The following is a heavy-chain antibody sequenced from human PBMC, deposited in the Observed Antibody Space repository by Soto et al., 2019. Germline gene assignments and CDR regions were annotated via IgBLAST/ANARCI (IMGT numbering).Heavy chain of an antibody. Sequence: EVQLVESGGGLVQPGGSLTLSCAASGFLFKNYEVDWVRQAPGKGPEWMSYINENSGTIYYADSVRGRFTISRDNAKNAIYLQMNSLRAEDTAVYFCVREYCSGGICSDAFDVGGQGTLVTVSS. J-gene: IGHJ3*01. CDR2: INENSGTI. CDR1: GFLFKNYE. D-gene: IGHD2-15*01. V-gene: IGHV3-48*03. CDR3: VREYCSGGICSDAFDV.